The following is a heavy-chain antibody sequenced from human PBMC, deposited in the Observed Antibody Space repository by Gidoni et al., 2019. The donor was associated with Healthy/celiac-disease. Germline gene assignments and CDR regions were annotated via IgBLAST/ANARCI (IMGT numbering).Heavy chain of an antibody. V-gene: IGHV1-18*01. J-gene: IGHJ4*02. Sequence: QVQLVQSGAELQKPGASVKVSCTASGYTFTSYGISWVRQAPGQGLEWLGWISAYNGNTNYAQKLQGRVTMTTDTSTSTAYMELRSLRSDDTAVYYCARDLGGRTGTPHQGSDYWGREPWSPSPQ. CDR2: ISAYNGNT. CDR3: ARDLGGRTGTPHQGSDY. CDR1: GYTFTSYG. D-gene: IGHD1-1*01.